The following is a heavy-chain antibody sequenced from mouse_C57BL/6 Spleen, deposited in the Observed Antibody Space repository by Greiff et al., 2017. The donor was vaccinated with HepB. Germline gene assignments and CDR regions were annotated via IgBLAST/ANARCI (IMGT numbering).Heavy chain of an antibody. V-gene: IGHV1-50*01. CDR1: GYTFTSYW. D-gene: IGHD2-12*01. Sequence: QVQLQQPGAELVKPGASVKLSCKASGYTFTSYWMQWVKQRPGQGLEWIGEIDPSDSYTNYNQKFKGKATLTVDTSSSTAYMQLSSLTSEDSAVYYCASSSTMDYWGQGTSVTVSS. CDR2: IDPSDSYT. J-gene: IGHJ4*01. CDR3: ASSSTMDY.